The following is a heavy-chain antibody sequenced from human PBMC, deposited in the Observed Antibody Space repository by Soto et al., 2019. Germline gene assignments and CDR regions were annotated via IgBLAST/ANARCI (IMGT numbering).Heavy chain of an antibody. Sequence: GGSLRLSCAASGFTFSSYAMSWVRQAPGKGLEWVSAISGSGGSTYYADSVKGRFTISRDNSKNTLYLQMNSLRAEDTAVYYCAKGGLVTTWSGQNYFDYWGQGTLVTVSS. CDR3: AKGGLVTTWSGQNYFDY. CDR2: ISGSGGST. V-gene: IGHV3-23*01. CDR1: GFTFSSYA. J-gene: IGHJ4*02. D-gene: IGHD4-17*01.